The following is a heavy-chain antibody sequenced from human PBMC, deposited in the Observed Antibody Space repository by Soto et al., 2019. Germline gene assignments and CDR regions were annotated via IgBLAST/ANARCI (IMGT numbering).Heavy chain of an antibody. J-gene: IGHJ3*02. D-gene: IGHD3-22*01. CDR2: IIPIFGTA. CDR1: GGTFSSYA. Sequence: QVQLVQSGAEVKKPGSSAKVSCKASGGTFSSYAISWVRQAPGQGLEWMGGIIPIFGTANYAQKFQGRVTITADESTSTAYMELSSLRSEDTAVYYCARGKYYDSSGYYSDDAFDIWGQGTMVTVSS. CDR3: ARGKYYDSSGYYSDDAFDI. V-gene: IGHV1-69*01.